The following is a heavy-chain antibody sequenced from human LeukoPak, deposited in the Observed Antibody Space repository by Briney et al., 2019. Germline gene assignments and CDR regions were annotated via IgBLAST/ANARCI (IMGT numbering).Heavy chain of an antibody. Sequence: GGSLRLSCAASGFIFSTYDMHWVRQAPGKGLEWVAVISYDRSNKYYADSVKGRFTISRDNSKNTLYLQMNSLRAEDTAVYYCAKSYYDFWGGYYQTFDYWGQGTLVTVSS. CDR1: GFIFSTYD. CDR3: AKSYYDFWGGYYQTFDY. J-gene: IGHJ4*02. V-gene: IGHV3-30*18. CDR2: ISYDRSNK. D-gene: IGHD3-3*01.